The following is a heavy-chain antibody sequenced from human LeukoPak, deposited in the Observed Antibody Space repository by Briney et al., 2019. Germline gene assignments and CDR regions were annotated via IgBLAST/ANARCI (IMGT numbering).Heavy chain of an antibody. CDR3: ARGGDMAKVHY. V-gene: IGHV4-4*08. J-gene: IGHJ4*02. Sequence: SETLPLTCSVSSGPISDYYLTWIRQPPGMGLEWIGHIHPSGSTHKNPSLDSRVTFSLDTSKKQFSLRLTSLSAADTAFYYCARGGDMAKVHYWSQGTLVTVSS. CDR1: SGPISDYY. CDR2: IHPSGST. D-gene: IGHD3-16*01.